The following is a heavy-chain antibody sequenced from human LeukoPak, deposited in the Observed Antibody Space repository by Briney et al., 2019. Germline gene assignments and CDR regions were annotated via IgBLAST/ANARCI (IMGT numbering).Heavy chain of an antibody. V-gene: IGHV1-46*01. CDR2: INPSGGGT. D-gene: IGHD2-15*01. CDR3: ARRGYCSGDSCYSGSDY. CDR1: GYTFTSYY. J-gene: IGHJ4*02. Sequence: ASVKVSCKASGYTFTSYYMHWVRQAPGQGLEWMGIINPSGGGTSYPQKFQGRVTMTRDTSTSTVYMELGSLRSEDTAVYYCARRGYCSGDSCYSGSDYWGQGTLVTVSS.